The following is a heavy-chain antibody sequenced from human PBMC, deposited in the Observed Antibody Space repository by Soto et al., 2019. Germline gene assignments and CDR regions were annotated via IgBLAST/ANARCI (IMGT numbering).Heavy chain of an antibody. Sequence: EGALRLSCAASGFTFSSDGMHWVRQAPGKGLEWVAVIWYDGSNKYYADSVKGRFTISRDNSKNTLYLQMNSLRAEDTAVYYCARDGYWIGGSCYSVPVFDYWGQXTLVTVSS. J-gene: IGHJ4*02. D-gene: IGHD2-15*01. CDR2: IWYDGSNK. CDR1: GFTFSSDG. CDR3: ARDGYWIGGSCYSVPVFDY. V-gene: IGHV3-33*01.